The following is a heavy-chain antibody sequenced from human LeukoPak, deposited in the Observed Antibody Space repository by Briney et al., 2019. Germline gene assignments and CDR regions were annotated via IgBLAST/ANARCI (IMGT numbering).Heavy chain of an antibody. D-gene: IGHD2-2*01. CDR3: ARWVCSTTSCFYFDN. V-gene: IGHV3-21*01. CDR2: ISNSSTYI. Sequence: PGGSLRLSCAASGFTFSGYTMTWVRQAPGKGLEWVPSISNSSTYIYYADSAKGRFTISRDNVQNSLSLQMNSLRAEDTAVYYCARWVCSTTSCFYFDNWGQGTLVVVSS. J-gene: IGHJ4*02. CDR1: GFTFSGYT.